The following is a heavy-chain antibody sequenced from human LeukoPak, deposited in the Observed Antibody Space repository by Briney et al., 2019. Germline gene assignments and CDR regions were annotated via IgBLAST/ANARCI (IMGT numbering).Heavy chain of an antibody. V-gene: IGHV3-23*01. CDR1: GGSISSGGYY. J-gene: IGHJ4*02. Sequence: PSETLSLTCTVSGGSISSGGYYWSWVRQAPGKGLEWVSALSGSGASTYYADSVKGRFTISRDNSKNTLYLQMNSLRAEDTAVYYCAKDQSYGFDYWGQGTLVTVSS. CDR3: AKDQSYGFDY. CDR2: LSGSGAST. D-gene: IGHD5-18*01.